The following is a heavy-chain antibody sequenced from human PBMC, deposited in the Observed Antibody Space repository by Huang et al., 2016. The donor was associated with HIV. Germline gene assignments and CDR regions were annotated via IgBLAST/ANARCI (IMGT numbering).Heavy chain of an antibody. Sequence: EVQVVESGGGLTQPGGSLRLSCVVSGLSGSGNYMTWVRQAPWKGLEWIALFDNGDDTFYADSVKGRFTISRDNSRNTVFLQMNSLRAEDTAVYYCATFTIFGVDKGVWGQGTTVTVSS. CDR3: ATFTIFGVDKGV. CDR2: FDNGDDT. J-gene: IGHJ6*02. V-gene: IGHV3-53*01. CDR1: GLSGSGNY. D-gene: IGHD3-3*01.